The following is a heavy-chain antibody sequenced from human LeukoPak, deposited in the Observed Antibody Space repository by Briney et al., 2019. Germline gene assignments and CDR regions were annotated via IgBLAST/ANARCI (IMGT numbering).Heavy chain of an antibody. Sequence: SETLSLTCTVSGYSISSGYYWGWIRQPPGKGLEWIGSIYHSGSTYYNPSLKSRVTTSVATSKNQSSLKLSSVTAADTTVYYCARYCXXTSCAXYWGQGTLXTXXS. CDR2: IYHSGST. D-gene: IGHD2-2*01. CDR3: ARYCXXTSCAXY. J-gene: IGHJ4*02. CDR1: GYSISSGYY. V-gene: IGHV4-38-2*02.